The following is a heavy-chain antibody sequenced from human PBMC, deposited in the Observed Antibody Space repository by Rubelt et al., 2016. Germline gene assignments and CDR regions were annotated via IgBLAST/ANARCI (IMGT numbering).Heavy chain of an antibody. CDR1: GYSISSGYY. Sequence: QVQLQESGPGLVKPSETLSLTCTVSGYSISSGYYWGWIRQPPGKGLECIGEINHSGSTNYNPSLSSVVTISVDTFKNQWPRKVGSVTAADTAVYYCARGYSYGSSGGGDYWGQGTLVTVSS. J-gene: IGHJ4*02. D-gene: IGHD5-18*01. CDR3: ARGYSYGSSGGGDY. CDR2: INHSGST. V-gene: IGHV4-38-2*02.